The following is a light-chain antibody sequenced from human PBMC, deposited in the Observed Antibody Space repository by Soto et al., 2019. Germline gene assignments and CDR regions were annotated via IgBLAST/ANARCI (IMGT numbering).Light chain of an antibody. CDR1: SSDVGAYKY. J-gene: IGLJ3*02. CDR3: CSRV. V-gene: IGLV2-8*01. Sequence: QSALTQPPSASGSPGQSVTISCTGTSSDVGAYKYVSWYQQHPGKAPKLMIYEVSKRPSGVPDRFSGSKSGNTASLTVSGLQAEDEADYYCCSRVFGGGTKLTVL. CDR2: EVS.